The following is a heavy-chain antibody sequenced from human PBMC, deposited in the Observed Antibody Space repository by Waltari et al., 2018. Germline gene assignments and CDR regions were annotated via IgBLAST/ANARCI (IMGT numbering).Heavy chain of an antibody. V-gene: IGHV4-39*07. CDR2: ISYSGTT. D-gene: IGHD3-3*01. CDR3: ARYYGNGEGWLDP. CDR1: GGSISSGSYY. J-gene: IGHJ5*02. Sequence: QLQLQESGPGLVKPSETLSLTCTVSGGSISSGSYYWGWIRQPPGKGLESIGYISYSGTTDYNLSLKSLVTMSVDTSRDQYSLSLRSVAAADTAVYYCARYYGNGEGWLDPWGQGTLVTVSS.